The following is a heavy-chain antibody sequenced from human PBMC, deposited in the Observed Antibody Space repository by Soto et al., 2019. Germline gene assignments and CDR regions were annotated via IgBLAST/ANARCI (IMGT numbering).Heavy chain of an antibody. D-gene: IGHD3-22*01. CDR3: ARDLIVDGPDNHRMDV. CDR1: GYTFTSHG. Sequence: GASVKVSCKASGYTFTSHGISWVRQAPGQGLEWMGWINPNSSGTVYAQKFQGRVSMTRDASLTTAYMQLNRLTSDDTAVYYCARDLIVDGPDNHRMDVWGQGTTLTASS. CDR2: INPNSSGT. J-gene: IGHJ6*02. V-gene: IGHV1-2*02.